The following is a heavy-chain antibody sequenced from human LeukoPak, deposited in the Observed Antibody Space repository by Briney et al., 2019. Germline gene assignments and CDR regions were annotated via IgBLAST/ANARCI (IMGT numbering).Heavy chain of an antibody. Sequence: PGRSLRLSCAASGFTFSSYGMHWVRQAPGKGLEWVAVISYDGSNKYYADSVKGRFTISRDNSKNTLYLQMNSLRAEDTAVYYCATPGYCSSTSCRTNDYWGQGTLVTVSS. CDR1: GFTFSSYG. CDR3: ATPGYCSSTSCRTNDY. V-gene: IGHV3-30*03. CDR2: ISYDGSNK. J-gene: IGHJ4*02. D-gene: IGHD2-2*01.